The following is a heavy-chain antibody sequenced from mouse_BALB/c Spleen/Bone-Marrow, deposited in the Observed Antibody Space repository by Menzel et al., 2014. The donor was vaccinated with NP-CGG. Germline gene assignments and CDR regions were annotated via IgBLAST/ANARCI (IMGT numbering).Heavy chain of an antibody. CDR2: IDPETGGT. V-gene: IGHV1-15*01. Sequence: VKLMESGAELVRPGTSVTLSCKASGYTFTDYRMHWVKQTPVHGLEWIGLIDPETGGTAYNQRFKGKAIMTADKSSSTAYMELRSLTSEDSAVYYCTIVAYWGQGTLVTVSA. CDR3: TIVAY. J-gene: IGHJ3*01. CDR1: GYTFTDYR.